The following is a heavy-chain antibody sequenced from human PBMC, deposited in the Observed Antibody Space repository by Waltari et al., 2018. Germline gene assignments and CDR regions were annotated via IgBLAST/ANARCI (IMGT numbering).Heavy chain of an antibody. CDR1: GYTFTSYG. J-gene: IGHJ4*02. D-gene: IGHD3-22*01. V-gene: IGHV1-18*01. Sequence: HVQLLQSGAEVKKPGASVKVSCKASGYTFTSYGISSVRQAPGQGLEWMGWISADNRKTNVEQKVHDRVTMTTDTPTSTAYMELRSLRSDATAVYYCAVNWYYYDSSNWDSSATAYDYWGQGTLVTVSS. CDR3: AVNWYYYDSSNWDSSATAYDY. CDR2: ISADNRKT.